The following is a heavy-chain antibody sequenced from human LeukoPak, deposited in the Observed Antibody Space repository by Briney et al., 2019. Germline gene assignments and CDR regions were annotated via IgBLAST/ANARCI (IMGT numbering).Heavy chain of an antibody. Sequence: SVKVSCKVSGYTLTELSMHWVRQAPGKGLEWMGGIIPIFGTANYAQKFQGRVTITADESTSTAYMELSSLRSEDTAVYYCASLNWGVDYWGQGTLVTVSS. CDR2: IIPIFGTA. J-gene: IGHJ4*02. V-gene: IGHV1-69*13. CDR1: GYTLTELS. CDR3: ASLNWGVDY. D-gene: IGHD7-27*01.